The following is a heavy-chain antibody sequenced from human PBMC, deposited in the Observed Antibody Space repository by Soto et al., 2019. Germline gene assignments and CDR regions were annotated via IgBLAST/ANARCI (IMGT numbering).Heavy chain of an antibody. CDR1: GYTFTSYG. Sequence: QVHLVQSGAEVKKPGASVKVSCKASGYTFTSYGITWVRQAPGQGLEWMGWISAHNGNTDYAQKLQGRVIVPRDTSTSTAYMELRSLIFDDTAVYYCARGRYGDYWGQGAVVSVPS. V-gene: IGHV1-18*01. J-gene: IGHJ4*02. CDR2: ISAHNGNT. D-gene: IGHD1-1*01. CDR3: ARGRYGDY.